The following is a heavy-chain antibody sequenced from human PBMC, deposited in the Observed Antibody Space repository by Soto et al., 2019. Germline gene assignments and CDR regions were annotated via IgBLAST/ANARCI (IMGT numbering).Heavy chain of an antibody. CDR1: GFNFGDYA. Sequence: EVQLVESGGDLVQPGRSLRLSCTASGFNFGDYAMSWLRQAPGKGLEWVSFIKSKTYGGAIEYAASVKGRFTISRDDSKSIAYLQMNSLKTEDTALYYCARGFRGVAVTPFWGQGTMVTVSS. CDR3: ARGFRGVAVTPF. CDR2: IKSKTYGGAI. J-gene: IGHJ3*01. V-gene: IGHV3-49*03. D-gene: IGHD6-19*01.